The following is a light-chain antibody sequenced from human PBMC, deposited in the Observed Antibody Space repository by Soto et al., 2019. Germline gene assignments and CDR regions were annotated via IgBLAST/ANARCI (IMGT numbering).Light chain of an antibody. CDR2: GTS. V-gene: IGKV3-20*01. CDR3: QQYGSSLFT. J-gene: IGKJ3*01. Sequence: IVLTQSPGTLSLSPGERATLSCRASQSVSSKYFAWDQQKPGQAPGVLIYGTSIRASGVPERFSGGGSGTDFTLTITRLEPEDFAVYYCQQYGSSLFTFGPGTKVDFK. CDR1: QSVSSKY.